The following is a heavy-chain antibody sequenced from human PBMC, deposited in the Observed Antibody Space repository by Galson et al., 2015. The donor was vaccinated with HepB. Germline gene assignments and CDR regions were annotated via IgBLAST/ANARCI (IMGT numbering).Heavy chain of an antibody. Sequence: CAISGDSVSSNRAAWNRIRQSPSRGLEWLGRTCYRSKWSSDYAASVKSRITINADTSKNQFSLQLNSVTPEDTAVYYCARGHYYDSTGAYYFDYWGQGTLVTVSS. CDR2: TCYRSKWSS. CDR3: ARGHYYDSTGAYYFDY. V-gene: IGHV6-1*01. J-gene: IGHJ4*02. D-gene: IGHD3-22*01. CDR1: GDSVSSNRAA.